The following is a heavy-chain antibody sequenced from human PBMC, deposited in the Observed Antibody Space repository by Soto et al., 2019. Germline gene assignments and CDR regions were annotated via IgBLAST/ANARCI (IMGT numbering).Heavy chain of an antibody. Sequence: QVQLVQSGAEVKKPGASVKVSCKASGYTFTSYGISWVRQAPGQGLEWMGWISAYNGNTNYAQKLQGRVTMTTDTSTSTAYRELRSLRSDDTAVYYCARDAVGATSNYYYYGTAVWGEGTTVTVS. D-gene: IGHD1-26*01. V-gene: IGHV1-18*04. CDR1: GYTFTSYG. J-gene: IGHJ6*02. CDR2: ISAYNGNT. CDR3: ARDAVGATSNYYYYGTAV.